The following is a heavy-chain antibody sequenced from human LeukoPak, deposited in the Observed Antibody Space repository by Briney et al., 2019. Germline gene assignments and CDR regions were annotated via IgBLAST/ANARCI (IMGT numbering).Heavy chain of an antibody. Sequence: QPGGSLRLSCAASGFTFSSYSMNWVRQAPGKGLEWVSYISSSSSTIYYADSVKGRFTISRDNAKNSLYLQMNSLRAEDTAVYYCAREGIYSYGPWDYWGQGTLVTVSS. CDR3: AREGIYSYGPWDY. D-gene: IGHD5-18*01. J-gene: IGHJ4*02. CDR1: GFTFSSYS. CDR2: ISSSSSTI. V-gene: IGHV3-48*01.